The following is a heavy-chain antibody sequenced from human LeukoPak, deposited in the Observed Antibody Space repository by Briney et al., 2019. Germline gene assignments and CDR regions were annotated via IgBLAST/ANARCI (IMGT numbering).Heavy chain of an antibody. J-gene: IGHJ4*02. Sequence: GGSLRLSCVASGFIVSNNYMSWVRQAPGKGLEWVSVLYNAGSTYYAESVKGRFTISRDNSKNTLYLQMYSLRAEDTAVYYCASLKGLFDYFDCWGQGILVTVSS. CDR2: LYNAGST. D-gene: IGHD3-22*01. CDR1: GFIVSNNY. CDR3: ASLKGLFDYFDC. V-gene: IGHV3-53*01.